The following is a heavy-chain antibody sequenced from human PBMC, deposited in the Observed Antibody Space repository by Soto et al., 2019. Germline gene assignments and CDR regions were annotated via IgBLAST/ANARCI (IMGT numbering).Heavy chain of an antibody. CDR2: IIPIFGTA. V-gene: IGHV1-69*01. J-gene: IGHJ3*02. CDR1: GGTFSSYA. D-gene: IGHD3-10*01. Sequence: QVQLVQSGAEVKKPGSSVKVSCKASGGTFSSYAISWVRQAPGQGLEWMGGIIPIFGTANYAQKFQGRVTITADESTSTAYMELSSLRSEDTAVYYCATQSVRITMVRGVNHDAFAIWGQGTMVTVSS. CDR3: ATQSVRITMVRGVNHDAFAI.